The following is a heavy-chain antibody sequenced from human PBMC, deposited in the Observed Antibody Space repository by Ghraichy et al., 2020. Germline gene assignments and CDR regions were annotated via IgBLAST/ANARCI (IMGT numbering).Heavy chain of an antibody. D-gene: IGHD1-26*01. CDR3: ARDGVGFIGYFYYHMDV. J-gene: IGHJ6*03. Sequence: GGSLRLSCAASGFTFSTYALHWVRQAPGRGLEWLAVISYDGLTKHYADSVAGRSTISRDNSRSTLFLQMNTLTPEDTAVYHCARDGVGFIGYFYYHMDVWGKGTTVTVSS. CDR1: GFTFSTYA. CDR2: ISYDGLTK. V-gene: IGHV3-30*04.